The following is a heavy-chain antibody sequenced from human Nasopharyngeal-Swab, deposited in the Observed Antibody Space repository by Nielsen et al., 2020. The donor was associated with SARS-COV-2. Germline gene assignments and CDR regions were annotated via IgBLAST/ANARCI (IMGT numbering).Heavy chain of an antibody. V-gene: IGHV3-7*04. D-gene: IGHD3-10*01. Sequence: GESLKISCAASGFTFSSYWMSWVRQAPGKGLEWVANIKQDGSEKYYVDSVKGRFTISRDNAKNSLYLQMNSLRAEDTAVYYCAREALLLWFGADFDYWGQGTLVTVSS. CDR2: IKQDGSEK. CDR3: AREALLLWFGADFDY. J-gene: IGHJ4*02. CDR1: GFTFSSYW.